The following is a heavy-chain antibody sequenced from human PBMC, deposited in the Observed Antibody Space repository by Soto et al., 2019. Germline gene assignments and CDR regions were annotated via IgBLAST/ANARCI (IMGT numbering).Heavy chain of an antibody. CDR2: ISYDGSNK. CDR1: GFTFSSYG. CDR3: AKDGGQVVVAATPLGYYYYGMDV. Sequence: GGSLRLSCAASGFTFSSYGMHWVRQAPGKGLEWVAVISYDGSNKYYADSVKGRFTISRDNSKNTLYLQMNSLRAEDTAVYYCAKDGGQVVVAATPLGYYYYGMDVWGQGTTVTISS. J-gene: IGHJ6*02. V-gene: IGHV3-30*18. D-gene: IGHD2-15*01.